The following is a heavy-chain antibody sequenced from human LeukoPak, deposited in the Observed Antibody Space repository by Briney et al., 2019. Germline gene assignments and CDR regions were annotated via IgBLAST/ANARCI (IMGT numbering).Heavy chain of an antibody. J-gene: IGHJ5*02. D-gene: IGHD3-22*01. Sequence: SETLSLTCTVSGGSISSGPYYWIWIRQHPGKGLEWIGYITYSGNTYYYPALNSRVTVSLDTSKTQFSLKLSSVTAADTAVYYCARDSYYYDSSGYSWGQGTLVTVSS. CDR3: ARDSYYYDSSGYS. CDR1: GGSISSGPYY. V-gene: IGHV4-31*03. CDR2: ITYSGNT.